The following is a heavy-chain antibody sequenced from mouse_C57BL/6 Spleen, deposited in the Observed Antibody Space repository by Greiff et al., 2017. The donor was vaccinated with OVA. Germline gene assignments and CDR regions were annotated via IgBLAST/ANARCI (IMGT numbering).Heavy chain of an antibody. CDR2: IDPSDSYT. CDR1: GYTFTSYW. J-gene: IGHJ4*01. V-gene: IGHV1-69*01. CDR3: ARSKDVALGD. Sequence: QVQLQQPGAELVMPGASVKLSCKASGYTFTSYWMHWVKQRPGQGLEWIGEIDPSDSYTNYNQKFKGKSTLTVEKSSSTAYMQLSSLTSDDSAVYYCARSKDVALGDGGQGASVTVAS.